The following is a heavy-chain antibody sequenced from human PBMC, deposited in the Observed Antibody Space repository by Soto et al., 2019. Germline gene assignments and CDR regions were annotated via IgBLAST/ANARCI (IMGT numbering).Heavy chain of an antibody. CDR3: AKAAYGDYYYYYYMDV. CDR1: GFTFSSYA. Sequence: GGSLRLSCAASGFTFSSYAMSWVRQAPGKGLEWVSAIIGSGGSTYYADSVKGRFTISRDNSKNTLYLQMNSLRAEDTAVYYCAKAAYGDYYYYYYMDVWGKGTTVTVSS. J-gene: IGHJ6*03. CDR2: IIGSGGST. V-gene: IGHV3-23*01. D-gene: IGHD4-17*01.